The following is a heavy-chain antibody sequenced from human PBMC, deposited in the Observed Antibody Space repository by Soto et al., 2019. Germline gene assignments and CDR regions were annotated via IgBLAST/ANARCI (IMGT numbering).Heavy chain of an antibody. CDR2: IYYSGST. V-gene: IGHV4-39*07. Sequence: SETLSLTCTVSGGSISSSSYYWGWIRQPPGKGLEWIGSIYYSGSTYYNPSLKSRVTISVDTSKNQFSLKLSSVTAADTAVYYCARDRLYCSGGSCYSNWFDPWGQG. CDR3: ARDRLYCSGGSCYSNWFDP. CDR1: GGSISSSSYY. D-gene: IGHD2-15*01. J-gene: IGHJ5*02.